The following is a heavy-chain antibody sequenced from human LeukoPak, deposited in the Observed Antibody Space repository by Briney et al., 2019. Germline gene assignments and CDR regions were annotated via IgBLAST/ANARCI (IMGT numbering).Heavy chain of an antibody. CDR3: AKRDCSSTSCYRIDY. CDR2: ISGSGGST. D-gene: IGHD2-2*01. J-gene: IGHJ4*02. V-gene: IGHV3-23*01. CDR1: GFTFSSYA. Sequence: PGGSLRLSCAASGFTFSSYAMSWLRQAPGKGLEWVSAISGSGGSTYYADSVKGRFTISRDNSKNTLYLQMNSLRADDTAVYYCAKRDCSSTSCYRIDYWGQGTLVTVSS.